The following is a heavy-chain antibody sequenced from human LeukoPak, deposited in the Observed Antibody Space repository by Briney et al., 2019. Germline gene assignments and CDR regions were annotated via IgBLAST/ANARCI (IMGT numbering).Heavy chain of an antibody. V-gene: IGHV4-59*13. CDR1: GASITSSH. D-gene: IGHD3-10*01. Sequence: LRETLSLTCTVSGASITSSHWSWIRQPPGKGLEWIGYISYSGSTNYNPSLKSRVTISLATSKNQFSLKLSSVTAADTAVYYCARENGGSGSFDYWGQGTLVTVSS. J-gene: IGHJ4*02. CDR3: ARENGGSGSFDY. CDR2: ISYSGST.